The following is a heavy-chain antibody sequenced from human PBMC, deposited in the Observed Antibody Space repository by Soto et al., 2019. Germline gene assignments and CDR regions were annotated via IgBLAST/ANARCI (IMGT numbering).Heavy chain of an antibody. CDR3: ARGWNPDYYDSSGYSY. CDR1: GYTFTGYY. Sequence: GASVKVSCKASGYTFTGYYMHWVRQAPGQGLEWMGWINPNSGGTNYAQKFQGWVTMTRDTSISTAYMELSRLRSDDTAVYYCARGWNPDYYDSSGYSYWGQGTLVTVSS. D-gene: IGHD3-22*01. CDR2: INPNSGGT. V-gene: IGHV1-2*04. J-gene: IGHJ4*02.